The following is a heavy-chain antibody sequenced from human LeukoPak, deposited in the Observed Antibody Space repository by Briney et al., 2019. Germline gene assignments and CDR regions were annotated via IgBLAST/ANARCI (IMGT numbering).Heavy chain of an antibody. D-gene: IGHD6-13*01. CDR2: IYHSGST. CDR3: ARDKRWAAANVAPYYYYYMDV. J-gene: IGHJ6*03. Sequence: SETLSLTCTVSGYSISSGYYWGWIRQPPGKGLEWIGSIYHSGSTYYNPSLKSRVTISVDTSKNQFSLKLSSVTAADTAVYYCARDKRWAAANVAPYYYYYMDVWGKGTTVTVSS. CDR1: GYSISSGYY. V-gene: IGHV4-38-2*02.